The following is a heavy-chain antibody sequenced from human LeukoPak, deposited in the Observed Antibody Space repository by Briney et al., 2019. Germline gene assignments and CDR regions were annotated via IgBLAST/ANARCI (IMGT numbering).Heavy chain of an antibody. V-gene: IGHV1-18*01. CDR1: GYTFTSYG. J-gene: IGHJ4*02. Sequence: ASAKVSCKASGYTFTSYGISWVRQAPGQGLEWMGWISAYNGNTNYAQKLQGRVTMTTDTSTSTAYMELRSLRSDDTAVYYCARSDYGDYVGDYWGQGTLVTVSS. CDR3: ARSDYGDYVGDY. D-gene: IGHD4-17*01. CDR2: ISAYNGNT.